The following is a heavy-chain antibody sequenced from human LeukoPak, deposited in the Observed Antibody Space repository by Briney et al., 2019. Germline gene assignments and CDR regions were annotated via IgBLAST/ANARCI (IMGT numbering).Heavy chain of an antibody. J-gene: IGHJ4*02. CDR3: VKDSSSGSYFDY. CDR1: GFTFSRYA. V-gene: IGHV3-64D*06. CDR2: ISSNGGST. D-gene: IGHD3-10*01. Sequence: PGGSLTLSCSASGFTFSRYAMHWVRQAPGKGLEYVSAISSNGGSTYYADSVKGRFTISRDNSRNTLHLQMSSLRVEDTAVYYCVKDSSSGSYFDYWGQGTLATVSS.